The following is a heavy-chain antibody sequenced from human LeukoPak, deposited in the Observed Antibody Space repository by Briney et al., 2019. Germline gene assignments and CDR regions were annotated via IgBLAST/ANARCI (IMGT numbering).Heavy chain of an antibody. Sequence: KPSETLALTCTVSGGSLSSYYWSLIRQPAGKGLEWVWRIYTSGSTNYNPSLKSRVTMSVDTSKNQFSLKLSSVTAADTAVYYCARDRGNWNYPLDYWGQGTLVTVSS. V-gene: IGHV4-4*07. J-gene: IGHJ4*02. CDR2: IYTSGST. CDR1: GGSLSSYY. CDR3: ARDRGNWNYPLDY. D-gene: IGHD1-7*01.